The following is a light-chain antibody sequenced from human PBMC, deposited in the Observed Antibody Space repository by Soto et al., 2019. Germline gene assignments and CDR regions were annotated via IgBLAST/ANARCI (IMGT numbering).Light chain of an antibody. J-gene: IGKJ2*01. V-gene: IGKV3-11*01. CDR1: QRVSSY. CDR3: QQGSNWPYT. Sequence: EIVLTQSPATLSLSPGERATLSCRASQRVSSYLAWYQQKPGQAPRLLIYDASNRATGIPARFSGSRSGTDFTLTISRLEPEDFAVYYCQQGSNWPYTFGQGTKLEIK. CDR2: DAS.